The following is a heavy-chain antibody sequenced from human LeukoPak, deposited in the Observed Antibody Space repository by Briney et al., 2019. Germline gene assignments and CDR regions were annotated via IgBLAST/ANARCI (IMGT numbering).Heavy chain of an antibody. CDR1: GFTVTDNY. V-gene: IGHV3-53*01. D-gene: IGHD3-10*01. Sequence: PGGSLRLSCAVSGFTVTDNYMSWVRQAPGKGLEWVSVIYSGGDTYYADSVKGRFTISRDNAKNSLYLQMNSLRAEDTAVYYCARFQFGELFDYGGQGTLVTVSS. CDR3: ARFQFGELFDY. CDR2: IYSGGDT. J-gene: IGHJ4*02.